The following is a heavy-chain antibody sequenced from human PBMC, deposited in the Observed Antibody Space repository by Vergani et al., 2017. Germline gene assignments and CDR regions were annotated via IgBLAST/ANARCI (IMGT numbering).Heavy chain of an antibody. CDR2: INTNTFNP. CDR3: AREGAAAGKVYYYGMDV. CDR1: LYTFTLSS. D-gene: IGHD6-13*01. V-gene: IGHV7-4-1*02. J-gene: IGHJ6*02. Sequence: QSFSYFNNPFSSFNFSFNSSLYTFTLSSINFFLHSPLQFLAFMVWINTNTFNPTYAQGFTGLFFFSFDTSVSTAYLQISSLKAEDTAVYYCAREGAAAGKVYYYGMDVWGQGTTVTVSS.